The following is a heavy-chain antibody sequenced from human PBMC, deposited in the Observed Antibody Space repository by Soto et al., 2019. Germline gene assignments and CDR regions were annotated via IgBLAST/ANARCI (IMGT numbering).Heavy chain of an antibody. CDR3: GRCTSTSCHLGSDY. V-gene: IGHV3-30*04. CDR1: GFIFSNYA. J-gene: IGHJ4*02. Sequence: QVQLVESGGGVVQPERSLRLSCAASGFIFSNYAMNWVRQAPGKGLEWVALISYEGSSQYYADSMKGRFTISRDSSKNTLYLHMNSLGAADTAVYYCGRCTSTSCHLGSDYWGQGTLVTVSS. D-gene: IGHD2-2*01. CDR2: ISYEGSSQ.